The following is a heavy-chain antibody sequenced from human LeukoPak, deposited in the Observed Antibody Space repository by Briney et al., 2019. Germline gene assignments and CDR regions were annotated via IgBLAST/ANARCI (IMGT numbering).Heavy chain of an antibody. D-gene: IGHD3-22*01. CDR2: ISSSSSYI. V-gene: IGHV3-21*01. Sequence: PGGSLRLSCAASGFTFSSYWMSWVRQAPGKGLEWVSSISSSSSYIYYADSVKGRFTISRDNAKNSLYLQMNSLRAEDTAVYYCARESSYDSSGDAFDIWGQGTMVTVSS. CDR1: GFTFSSYW. CDR3: ARESSYDSSGDAFDI. J-gene: IGHJ3*02.